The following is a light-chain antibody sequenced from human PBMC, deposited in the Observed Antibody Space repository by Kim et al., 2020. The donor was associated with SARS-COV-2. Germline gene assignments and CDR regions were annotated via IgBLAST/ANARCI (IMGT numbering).Light chain of an antibody. J-gene: IGKJ5*01. CDR2: DAS. CDR1: QGISSA. CDR3: QQFTL. V-gene: IGKV1-13*02. Sequence: AIQLTQSPSSLSASVGDRVTITCRASQGISSALAWYQQKPGKAPKLLIYDASSLESGVPSRFSGSGSGTDLTLTISSLQPEDFATYYCQQFTLFGQGTRLEIK.